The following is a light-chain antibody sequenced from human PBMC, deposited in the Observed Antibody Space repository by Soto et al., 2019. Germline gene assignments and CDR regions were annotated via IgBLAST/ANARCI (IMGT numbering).Light chain of an antibody. CDR1: SGDIGSYNR. J-gene: IGLJ1*01. CDR3: SSYRNINTRACV. V-gene: IGLV2-14*01. Sequence: QSVLTQPASVSGSPGQSITISCTGTSGDIGSYNRVCWYQQHPGKAHKLIIYEITDRPSGVSNRCSCYKSGNTASLTITGIQAEDDEEYYCSSYRNINTRACVFGTGTKLTVL. CDR2: EIT.